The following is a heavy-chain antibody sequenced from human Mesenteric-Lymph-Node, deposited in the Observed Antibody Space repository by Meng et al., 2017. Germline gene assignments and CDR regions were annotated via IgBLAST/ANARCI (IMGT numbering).Heavy chain of an antibody. CDR2: IYTSGST. CDR1: GGSISSGSYY. D-gene: IGHD6-13*01. Sequence: SETLSLTCTVSGGSISSGSYYWSWIRQPAGKGLEWIGRIYTSGSTNYNPSLKSRVTISVDTSKNQFSLKLSSVTAADTAVYYCAKDLSSSSWYWYFDLWGHGTLVTVSS. CDR3: AKDLSSSSWYWYFDL. V-gene: IGHV4-61*02. J-gene: IGHJ2*01.